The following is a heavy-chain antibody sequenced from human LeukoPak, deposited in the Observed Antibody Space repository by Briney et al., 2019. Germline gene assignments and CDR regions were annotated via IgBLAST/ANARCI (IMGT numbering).Heavy chain of an antibody. CDR1: GFTFSSYS. CDR3: ARDLPITIFGVVIITLGYFDL. V-gene: IGHV3-48*01. Sequence: PGGSLRLSCAASGFTFSSYSMNWVRQAPGKGLEWVSYISSSSSTIYYADSVKGRFTISRDNAKNSLYLQMNSLRAEDTAVYYCARDLPITIFGVVIITLGYFDLWGRGTLVTVSS. CDR2: ISSSSSTI. J-gene: IGHJ2*01. D-gene: IGHD3-3*01.